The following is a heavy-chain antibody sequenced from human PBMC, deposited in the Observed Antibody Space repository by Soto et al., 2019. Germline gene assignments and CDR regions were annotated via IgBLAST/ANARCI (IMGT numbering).Heavy chain of an antibody. V-gene: IGHV4-59*08. D-gene: IGHD5-12*01. J-gene: IGHJ3*02. CDR3: AKRYSGYDDAFDI. CDR2: IYYSGST. Sequence: QVQLQESGPGLVKPSETLSLTCTVSGGSISSYYWSWIRQPPGKGLEWIGYIYYSGSTNYNPSLKSRVTISVDTSKNQFSLKLSSVTAADTAVYYCAKRYSGYDDAFDIWGQGTMVTVSS. CDR1: GGSISSYY.